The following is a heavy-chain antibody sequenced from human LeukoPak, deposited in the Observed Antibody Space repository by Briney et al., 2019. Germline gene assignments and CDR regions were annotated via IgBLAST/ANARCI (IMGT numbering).Heavy chain of an antibody. CDR1: GYTFTSYD. J-gene: IGHJ3*02. CDR2: INPNSGGT. V-gene: IGHV1-2*02. Sequence: ASVKVSCKASGYTFTSYDINWVRQATGQGLEWMGWINPNSGGTNYAQKFQGRVTMTRDTSISTAYMELSRLRSDDTAVYYCARGTTGTTGAFDIWGQGTMVTVSS. CDR3: ARGTTGTTGAFDI. D-gene: IGHD1-1*01.